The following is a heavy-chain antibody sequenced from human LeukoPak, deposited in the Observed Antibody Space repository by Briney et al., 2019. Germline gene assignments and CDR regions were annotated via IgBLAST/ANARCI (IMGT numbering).Heavy chain of an antibody. CDR1: GGSISSYY. CDR3: ARGGGSYLGYFDY. Sequence: SETLSLTCTVSGGSISSYYWSWIRQPPGKGLEWIGSFYYSGSTYYNPSLKSRVTISVDTSKNQFSLKLSSVTAADTAVYYCARGGGSYLGYFDYWGQGTLVTVSS. J-gene: IGHJ4*02. CDR2: FYYSGST. D-gene: IGHD1-26*01. V-gene: IGHV4-39*07.